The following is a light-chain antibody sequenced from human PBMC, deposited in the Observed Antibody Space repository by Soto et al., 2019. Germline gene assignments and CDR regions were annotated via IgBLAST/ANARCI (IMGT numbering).Light chain of an antibody. CDR2: GAS. V-gene: IGKV3-15*01. CDR1: QSVSST. CDR3: QQYYSWPRT. Sequence: EIVIAPSPAPLSVSPGQRATPSFRASQSVSSTLAWYQQKPGQAPRLLIYGASTRATDIPARFSGSGSGTEFTLTISSLQSEDFAVYYCQQYYSWPRTFGQGTKVDI. J-gene: IGKJ1*01.